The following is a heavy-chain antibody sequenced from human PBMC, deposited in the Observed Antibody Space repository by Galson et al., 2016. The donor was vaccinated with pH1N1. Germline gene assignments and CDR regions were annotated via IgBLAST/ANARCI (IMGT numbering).Heavy chain of an antibody. CDR3: ARALWSVHPGTSDQ. CDR2: IDSTSSDT. Sequence: SLRLSCAASGLIFSDYYMNWIRQAPGKGLEWVSYIDSTSSDTNYADSVKGRFTISRDNAKNSLYLQMNSLRVEDTAVYYCARALWSVHPGTSDQWGQGTLVTVSS. CDR1: GLIFSDYY. V-gene: IGHV3-11*05. J-gene: IGHJ1*01. D-gene: IGHD1-1*01.